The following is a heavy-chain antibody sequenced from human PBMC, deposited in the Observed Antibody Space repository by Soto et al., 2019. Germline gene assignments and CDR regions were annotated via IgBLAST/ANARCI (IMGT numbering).Heavy chain of an antibody. V-gene: IGHV4-31*03. CDR1: GGSISSGGYY. J-gene: IGHJ5*02. CDR3: AREGEGDDSSGSNWFDP. D-gene: IGHD3-22*01. CDR2: IYYSGST. Sequence: PSETLSLTCTVSGGSISSGGYYWSWIRQHPGKGLEWIGYIYYSGSTYYNPSLKSRVTISVDASKNQFSLKLSSVTAADTAVYYCAREGEGDDSSGSNWFDPWGQGTLVTVSS.